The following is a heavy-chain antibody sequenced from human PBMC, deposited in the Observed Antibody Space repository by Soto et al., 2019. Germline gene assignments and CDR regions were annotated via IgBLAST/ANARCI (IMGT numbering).Heavy chain of an antibody. CDR3: AKDSGYSYGYPIYYYYYGMDV. D-gene: IGHD5-18*01. CDR2: ISGSGGST. J-gene: IGHJ6*02. CDR1: GFTFSSYA. Sequence: GGSLRLSCAASGFTFSSYAMSWVRQAPGKGLEWVSAISGSGGSTYYADSVKGRFTISRDNSKNTLYLQMNSLRAEDTAVYYCAKDSGYSYGYPIYYYYYGMDVWGQGTTVTVSS. V-gene: IGHV3-23*01.